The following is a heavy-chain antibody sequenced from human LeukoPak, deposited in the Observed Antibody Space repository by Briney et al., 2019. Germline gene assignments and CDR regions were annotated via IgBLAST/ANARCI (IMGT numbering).Heavy chain of an antibody. V-gene: IGHV3-73*01. D-gene: IGHD3-22*01. CDR3: TSLEDYYDSSGLGEFDP. CDR2: IRGKANSYAT. Sequence: PGGSLRLSRAASGFTFSGSAMHWVRQASGKGLEWVGRIRGKANSYATAYAASVKGRFTISRDDSKNTAYLQMNSLKTEDTAVYYCTSLEDYYDSSGLGEFDPWGQGTLVTVSS. J-gene: IGHJ5*02. CDR1: GFTFSGSA.